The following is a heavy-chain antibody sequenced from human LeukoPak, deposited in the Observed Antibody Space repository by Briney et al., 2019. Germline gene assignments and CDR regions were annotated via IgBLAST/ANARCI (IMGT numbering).Heavy chain of an antibody. V-gene: IGHV4-34*01. Sequence: SETLSLTCAIYGGSFSGYSWTWIRQPPGKGLEWIGEFSHSGFPVYNPSLGGRVTISIDASKNQFSLKLSSVTAADTAVYYCARSGYDFWSGYYPFDYWGQGTLVTVSS. CDR2: FSHSGFP. D-gene: IGHD3-3*01. J-gene: IGHJ4*02. CDR1: GGSFSGYS. CDR3: ARSGYDFWSGYYPFDY.